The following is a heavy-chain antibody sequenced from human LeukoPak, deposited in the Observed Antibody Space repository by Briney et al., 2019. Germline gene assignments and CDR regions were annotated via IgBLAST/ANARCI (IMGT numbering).Heavy chain of an antibody. V-gene: IGHV3-66*01. CDR1: GFTVSSNY. CDR3: ARDMSYYDSTSDY. D-gene: IGHD3-22*01. J-gene: IGHJ4*02. CDR2: IYSGGST. Sequence: PGGSLRLSCAASGFTVSSNYMSWVRQAPGKGLGWVSVIYSGGSTYYADSVKGRFTISRDNSKNTLYLQMNSLRAEDTAVYYCARDMSYYDSTSDYWGQGTLVTVSS.